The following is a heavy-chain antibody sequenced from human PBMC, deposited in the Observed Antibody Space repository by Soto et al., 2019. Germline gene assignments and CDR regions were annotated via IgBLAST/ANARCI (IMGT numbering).Heavy chain of an antibody. Sequence: QVQLVQSGAEVKKPGSSVKVSCKASGGTFNTYAISWVRQAPGQGLEWMGGILPIFGTTNYAQRFQGRVTITADESTSTANMELSSLRSEDTAVYYCARGYYHDSSGYYFERYFDLWGRGTLVTVSS. J-gene: IGHJ2*01. V-gene: IGHV1-69*01. CDR1: GGTFNTYA. D-gene: IGHD3-22*01. CDR3: ARGYYHDSSGYYFERYFDL. CDR2: ILPIFGTT.